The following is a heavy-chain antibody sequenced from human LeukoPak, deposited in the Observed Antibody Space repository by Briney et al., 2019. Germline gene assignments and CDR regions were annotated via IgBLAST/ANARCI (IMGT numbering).Heavy chain of an antibody. D-gene: IGHD3-3*01. Sequence: GSLRLSCAASGFSFSGCGMYWVRQAPGKGLEWVAFIRYDGTNKYYTESVKGRFTISRDNSKNTLFLQMDSLKTEDTAVYYCATWAATVLGTDCWGQGTLVTVSS. CDR3: ATWAATVLGTDC. CDR1: GFSFSGCG. J-gene: IGHJ4*02. V-gene: IGHV3-30*02. CDR2: IRYDGTNK.